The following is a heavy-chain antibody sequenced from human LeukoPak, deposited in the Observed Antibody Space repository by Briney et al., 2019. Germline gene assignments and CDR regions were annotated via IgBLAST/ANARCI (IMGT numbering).Heavy chain of an antibody. CDR2: IYHSGST. D-gene: IGHD2-2*01. CDR3: ASRDIVVGPSAIDP. V-gene: IGHV4-4*02. J-gene: IGHJ5*02. CDR1: GGSISSSNW. Sequence: SETLSLTCAVSGGSISSSNWWSWVRQPPGKGLEWIGEIYHSGSTNYNPSPKSRATISVDKSKNQFSLKLSSVTAADTAVYYCASRDIVVGPSAIDPWGQGTLVTVSS.